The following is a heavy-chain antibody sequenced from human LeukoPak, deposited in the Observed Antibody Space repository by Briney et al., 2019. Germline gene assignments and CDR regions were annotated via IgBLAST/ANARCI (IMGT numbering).Heavy chain of an antibody. Sequence: GGSLRLSCAASGFTFSNAWMSWVRQAPGKGLEWVGRIKSKSDGCTTDYAAPVKGRFTISRDDSKNTLYLQMNSLKTEDTAVYYCTTEAPTVLIVATITYYYYGMDVWGQGTTVTVSS. CDR2: IKSKSDGCTT. CDR1: GFTFSNAW. CDR3: TTEAPTVLIVATITYYYYGMDV. V-gene: IGHV3-15*01. D-gene: IGHD5-12*01. J-gene: IGHJ6*02.